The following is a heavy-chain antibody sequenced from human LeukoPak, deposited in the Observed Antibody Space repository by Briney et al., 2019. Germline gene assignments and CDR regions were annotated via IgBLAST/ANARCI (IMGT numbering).Heavy chain of an antibody. D-gene: IGHD6-19*01. Sequence: ASVKVSCKASGYTFISYGINWARQAPGQGLEWMGWISPSNGNTNYAQKFQGRVTMTTDTSTSTAYMELRSLRSDDTAVYYCARAGWLGKTPPDYWGQGTLVTVSS. V-gene: IGHV1-18*04. CDR1: GYTFISYG. J-gene: IGHJ4*02. CDR2: ISPSNGNT. CDR3: ARAGWLGKTPPDY.